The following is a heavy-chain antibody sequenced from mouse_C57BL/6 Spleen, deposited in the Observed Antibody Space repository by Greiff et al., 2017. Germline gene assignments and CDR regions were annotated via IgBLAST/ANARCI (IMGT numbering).Heavy chain of an antibody. J-gene: IGHJ4*01. CDR1: GYSFTDYN. Sequence: VQLKESGPELVKPGASVKISCKASGYSFTDYNMNWVKQSNGKSLEWIGVINPNYGTTSYNQKFKGKATLTVDQSSSTAYMQLNSLTSEDSAVYYCAREGITTVVAYYAMDYWGQGTSVTVSS. CDR2: INPNYGTT. V-gene: IGHV1-39*01. D-gene: IGHD1-1*01. CDR3: AREGITTVVAYYAMDY.